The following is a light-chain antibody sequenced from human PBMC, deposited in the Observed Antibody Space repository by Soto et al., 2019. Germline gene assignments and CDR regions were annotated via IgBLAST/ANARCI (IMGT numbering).Light chain of an antibody. CDR1: SSDVGGYNY. CDR3: SSYTSSSTLRWV. J-gene: IGLJ1*01. Sequence: QSALAQPASVSGSTGQSITISCTGTSSDVGGYNYVSWYQQHPGKAPKLMIYEVSNRPSGVSNRFSGSKSGNTASLTISGLQAEDEADYYCSSYTSSSTLRWVFGNGTKVTVL. V-gene: IGLV2-14*01. CDR2: EVS.